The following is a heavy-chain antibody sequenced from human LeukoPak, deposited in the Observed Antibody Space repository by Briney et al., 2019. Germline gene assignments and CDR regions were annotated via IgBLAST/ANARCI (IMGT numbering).Heavy chain of an antibody. CDR3: ARDLWSTPGALGY. Sequence: RASETLSLTCTVSGGSISSGSYYWSWIRQPAGKGLEWIGRIYTSGSTNYNPSLKSRVTISVDTSKNQFSLKLSSVTAADTAVYYCARDLWSTPGALGYWGQGTLVTVSS. CDR2: IYTSGST. V-gene: IGHV4-61*02. J-gene: IGHJ4*02. CDR1: GGSISSGSYY. D-gene: IGHD2-21*01.